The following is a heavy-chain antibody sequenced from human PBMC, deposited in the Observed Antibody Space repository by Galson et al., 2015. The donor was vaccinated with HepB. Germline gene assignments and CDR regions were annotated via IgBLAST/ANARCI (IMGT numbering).Heavy chain of an antibody. Sequence: SLRLSCAASGFTFSSYGMHWVRQAPGKGLEWVAVIWYDGSNKYYADSVKGRFTISRDNSKNTLYLQMNSLRAEDTAVYYCARDRKRSSGYYYYGMDVWGQGTTVTVSS. CDR1: GFTFSSYG. J-gene: IGHJ6*02. CDR2: IWYDGSNK. D-gene: IGHD6-6*01. V-gene: IGHV3-33*01. CDR3: ARDRKRSSGYYYYGMDV.